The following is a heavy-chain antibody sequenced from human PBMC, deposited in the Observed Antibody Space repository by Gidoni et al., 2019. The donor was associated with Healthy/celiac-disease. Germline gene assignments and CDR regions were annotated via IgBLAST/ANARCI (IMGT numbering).Heavy chain of an antibody. J-gene: IGHJ5*02. CDR2: ISYDGSNK. V-gene: IGHV3-30*18. CDR1: GFTFSSYG. D-gene: IGHD3-10*01. Sequence: QVQLVESGGGVVQPGRSLRLSCAASGFTFSSYGMHWVRQAPGKGLEWVAVISYDGSNKYYADSVKGRFTISRDNSKNTLYLQMNSLRAEDTAVYYCAKTPSGNLNWFDPWGQGTLVTVSS. CDR3: AKTPSGNLNWFDP.